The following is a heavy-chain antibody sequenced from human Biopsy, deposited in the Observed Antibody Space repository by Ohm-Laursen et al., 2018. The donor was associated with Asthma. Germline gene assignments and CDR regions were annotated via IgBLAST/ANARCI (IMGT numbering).Heavy chain of an antibody. D-gene: IGHD6-13*01. J-gene: IGHJ6*02. V-gene: IGHV3-30*03. Sequence: SLRLSCAASGFTLSSYVMHWVRQAPGKGLDWVALISFDPLNKQYADWVRGRFTVSRDSSKNTLYLQMNSLRADDTAVYYCARVPVAASGPYYYGMDVWGQGTTVTVSS. CDR2: ISFDPLNK. CDR3: ARVPVAASGPYYYGMDV. CDR1: GFTLSSYV.